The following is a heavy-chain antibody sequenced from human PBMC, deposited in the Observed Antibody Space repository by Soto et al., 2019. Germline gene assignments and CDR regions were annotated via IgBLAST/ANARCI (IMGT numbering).Heavy chain of an antibody. J-gene: IGHJ6*03. CDR2: INPTTSGT. Sequence: QVQLVQSGAEVKKPGASVKVSCKASGYTFTDYYIHWVRQAPGQGLQWLGWINPTTSGTRYARCFQGRVTVTKDTSISTAYLELRSLRSDETAVYYCARGITSRLVFYYYYMDVWGFGTTVTVSS. CDR1: GYTFTDYY. V-gene: IGHV1-2*02. CDR3: ARGITSRLVFYYYYMDV.